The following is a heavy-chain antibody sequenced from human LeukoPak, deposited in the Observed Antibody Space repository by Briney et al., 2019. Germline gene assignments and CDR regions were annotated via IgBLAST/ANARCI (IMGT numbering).Heavy chain of an antibody. D-gene: IGHD3-10*01. J-gene: IGHJ4*02. CDR2: INWNGGST. CDR3: ARDRSYYGSGSSAAY. V-gene: IGHV3-20*04. CDR1: GFTFDDYG. Sequence: GGSLRLSCAASGFTFDDYGMSWVRQAPGKGLEWVSGINWNGGSTGYADSVKGRFTISRDNAKNSLYLQMNSLRAEDTAVYYCARDRSYYGSGSSAAYWGQGTLVTVSS.